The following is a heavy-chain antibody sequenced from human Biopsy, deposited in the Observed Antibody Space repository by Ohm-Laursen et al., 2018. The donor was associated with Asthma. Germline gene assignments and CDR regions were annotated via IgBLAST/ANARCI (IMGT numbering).Heavy chain of an antibody. CDR1: GFDFSDYT. CDR2: ISSSSSTI. J-gene: IGHJ6*02. Sequence: SLRLSCAASGFDFSDYTMNWVRQAPGKGLEWVSYISSSSSTIYYADSVKGRFTISRDNAKNSLYLQMNSLRDEDTAVYYCARDAGYCGGDCYSLLEYYYYYYGMDVWGQGTTVTVSS. D-gene: IGHD2-21*02. V-gene: IGHV3-48*02. CDR3: ARDAGYCGGDCYSLLEYYYYYYGMDV.